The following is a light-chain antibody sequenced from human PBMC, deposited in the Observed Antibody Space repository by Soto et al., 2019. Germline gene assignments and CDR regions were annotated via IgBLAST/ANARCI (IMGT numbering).Light chain of an antibody. CDR2: DAT. J-gene: IGKJ4*01. CDR3: QQSYSIPLT. CDR1: QTIGAN. V-gene: IGKV1-39*01. Sequence: DIQMTQSTSSLSASVGDRFTNTGMASQTIGANLNWYRQKPGKARTLLIYDATTLQSGVPSRFSGLGSGTDFTLTITSLQPEDSATYFCQQSYSIPLTFGEGTKVDIK.